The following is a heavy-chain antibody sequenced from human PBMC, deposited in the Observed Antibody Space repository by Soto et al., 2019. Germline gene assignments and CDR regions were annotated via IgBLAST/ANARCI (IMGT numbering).Heavy chain of an antibody. D-gene: IGHD3-9*01. Sequence: QLQLQESGPGLVKPSETLSLTCTVSGGSISSSSYYWGWIRQPPGKGLEWIGSIYYSGSTYYNPSLKRRVNISVDTSKNQFSLKLSAVTAADTAVYYCARHDRGYDILPGTGVFDLWGRGPLVTVSS. CDR1: GGSISSSSYY. CDR2: IYYSGST. CDR3: ARHDRGYDILPGTGVFDL. J-gene: IGHJ2*01. V-gene: IGHV4-39*01.